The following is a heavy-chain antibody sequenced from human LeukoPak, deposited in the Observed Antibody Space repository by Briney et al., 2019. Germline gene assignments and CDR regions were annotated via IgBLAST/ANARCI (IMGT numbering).Heavy chain of an antibody. CDR3: ARLPTGFPNWFDP. D-gene: IGHD2-8*02. V-gene: IGHV4-39*01. Sequence: SETLSLTCTVSGGSIISSSYNWGWIRQPPGKGLEWIGTIYYSGTTYYNPSLQSRVTISVDTSKNEFSLKVNSVTAADPAVYYCARLPTGFPNWFDPWGQGTRVTVSS. J-gene: IGHJ5*02. CDR2: IYYSGTT. CDR1: GGSIISSSYN.